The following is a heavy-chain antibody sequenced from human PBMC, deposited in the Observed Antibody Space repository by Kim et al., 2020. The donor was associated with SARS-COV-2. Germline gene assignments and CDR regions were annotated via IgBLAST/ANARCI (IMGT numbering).Heavy chain of an antibody. CDR3: ARDFFSLVMGYYFDY. J-gene: IGHJ4*02. Sequence: GGSLRLSCAASGFTFSSYWMSWVRQAPGKGLEWVANIKQDGSEKYYVDSVKGRFTISRDNAKNSLYLQMNSLRAEDTAVYYCARDFFSLVMGYYFDYWGQGTLVTVSS. D-gene: IGHD3-16*01. CDR2: IKQDGSEK. V-gene: IGHV3-7*03. CDR1: GFTFSSYW.